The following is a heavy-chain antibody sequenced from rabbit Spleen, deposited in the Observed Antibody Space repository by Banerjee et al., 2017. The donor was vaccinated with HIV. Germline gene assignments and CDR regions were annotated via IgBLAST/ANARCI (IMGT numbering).Heavy chain of an antibody. Sequence: QSLEESGGDLVKPGASLTLTCTASGFSFSSTYYISWVRQAPGKGLEWIGCIYTGSGSTYYASWAKGRFTITRSISLNTVTLQLNSLTDADTATYFCARGGNSDVTRLDLWGPGTLVTVS. J-gene: IGHJ3*01. CDR3: ARGGNSDVTRLDL. CDR1: GFSFSSTYY. D-gene: IGHD7-1*01. CDR2: IYTGSGST. V-gene: IGHV1S40*01.